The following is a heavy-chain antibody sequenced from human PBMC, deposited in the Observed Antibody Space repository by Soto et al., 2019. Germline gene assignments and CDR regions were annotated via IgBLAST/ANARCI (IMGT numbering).Heavy chain of an antibody. CDR2: VYYGGRS. J-gene: IGHJ4*02. Sequence: SETLSLTCTVSGGSVTNSSYYWGWIRQSPGKGLEWIGSVYYGGRSYSKSSAKSRVTISVDTSKNRFSLSLNSVTASDTAVYFCVSQRTTVPTQAYFDYWGPGALVTVSS. V-gene: IGHV4-39*01. CDR3: VSQRTTVPTQAYFDY. CDR1: GGSVTNSSYY. D-gene: IGHD4-17*01.